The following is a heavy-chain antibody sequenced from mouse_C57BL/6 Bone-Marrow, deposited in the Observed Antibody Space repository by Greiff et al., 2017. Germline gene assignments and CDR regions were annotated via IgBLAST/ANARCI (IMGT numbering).Heavy chain of an antibody. J-gene: IGHJ1*03. CDR1: GYTFTDYN. CDR3: ARCDGSIWYFDV. V-gene: IGHV1-22*01. D-gene: IGHD1-1*01. Sequence: VQLQQSGPGLVKPGASVKMSCTASGYTFTDYNMPWVRQTHGKSLEWIGSINPNGGGTSYTQKFKGKVTLTVDKSSSTAYLEIRRLTSEDSALYYCARCDGSIWYFDVWGTGTTVTVSS. CDR2: INPNGGGT.